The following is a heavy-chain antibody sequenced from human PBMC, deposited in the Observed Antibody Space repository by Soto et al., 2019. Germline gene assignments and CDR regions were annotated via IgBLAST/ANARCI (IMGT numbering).Heavy chain of an antibody. D-gene: IGHD6-19*01. J-gene: IGHJ6*02. CDR2: IYPGDSDT. Sequence: GESLKISCKGSGYSFTSYWIGGVREMPGKGLEWMGIIYPGDSDTRYSPSFQGQVTISADKSISTAYLQWSSLKASDTAMYYCARRIAVAGTNYGMGVWGQGTTVTVSS. V-gene: IGHV5-51*01. CDR3: ARRIAVAGTNYGMGV. CDR1: GYSFTSYW.